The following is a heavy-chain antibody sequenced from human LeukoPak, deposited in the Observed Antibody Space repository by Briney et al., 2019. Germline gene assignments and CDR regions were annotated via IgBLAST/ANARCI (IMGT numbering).Heavy chain of an antibody. J-gene: IGHJ4*02. V-gene: IGHV6-1*01. CDR3: ARSPYYYDGSGYYSFDY. D-gene: IGHD3-22*01. CDR1: GDSASSNSAA. CDR2: TYQRSKWYN. Sequence: SQTLSLTCAISGDSASSNSAAWNWIRQSPWSGLEWLGRTYQRSKWYNDYAVSVKSRITVNPDTSKNHFSLQVNSVTPEDTAVYYCARSPYYYDGSGYYSFDYWGQGTLVTVSS.